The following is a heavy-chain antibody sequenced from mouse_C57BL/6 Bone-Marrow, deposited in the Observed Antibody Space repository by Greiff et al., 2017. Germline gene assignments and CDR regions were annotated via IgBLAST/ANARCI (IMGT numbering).Heavy chain of an antibody. CDR3: ARHWGTTVVPGYYAMDY. D-gene: IGHD1-1*01. J-gene: IGHJ4*01. Sequence: DVKLVESGGGLVQPGGSLKLSCAASGFTFSDYYMYWVRQTPEKRLEWVEYISNGGGSTYYPDTVKGRFTISRDNAKNTLYLQMSRLKSEDTAMYYCARHWGTTVVPGYYAMDYWGQGTSVTVSS. CDR1: GFTFSDYY. V-gene: IGHV5-12*01. CDR2: ISNGGGST.